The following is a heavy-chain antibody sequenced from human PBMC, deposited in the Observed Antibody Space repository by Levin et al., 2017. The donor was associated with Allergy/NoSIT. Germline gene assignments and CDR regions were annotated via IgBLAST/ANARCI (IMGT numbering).Heavy chain of an antibody. V-gene: IGHV3-33*01. CDR1: GFTFSSYG. CDR2: IWYDGSNK. D-gene: IGHD3-22*01. Sequence: GESLKISCAASGFTFSSYGMHWVRQAPGKGLEWVAVIWYDGSNKYYADSVKGRFTISRDNSKNTLYLQMNSLRAEDTAVYYCARGRRYYYDSSGYYYNWYFDLWGRGTLVTVSS. CDR3: ARGRRYYYDSSGYYYNWYFDL. J-gene: IGHJ2*01.